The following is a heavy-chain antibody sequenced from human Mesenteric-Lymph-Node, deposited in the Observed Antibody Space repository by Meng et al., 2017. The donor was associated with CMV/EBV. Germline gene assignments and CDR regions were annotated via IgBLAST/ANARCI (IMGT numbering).Heavy chain of an antibody. J-gene: IGHJ4*02. D-gene: IGHD2-2*01. CDR2: ISAYNGNR. V-gene: IGHV1-18*01. CDR3: ASGGLGGGVPAAYPDIYFDY. CDR1: GYDFTSYG. Sequence: ASVKVSCKASGYDFTSYGISWVRQAPGQGLEWMGWISAYNGNRNYAQKFQGRIIMTTDTSTSTAYVELRSLRPDDTAVYYCASGGLGGGVPAAYPDIYFDYWGQGTLVTVSS.